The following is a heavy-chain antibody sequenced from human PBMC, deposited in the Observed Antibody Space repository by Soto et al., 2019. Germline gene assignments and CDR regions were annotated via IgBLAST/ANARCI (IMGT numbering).Heavy chain of an antibody. Sequence: QVQLVESGGGVVQPGRSLRLSCAASGFTFSSYGMHWVRQAPGKGLEWVAVIWYDGSNKYYADSVKGRFTISRDNSKNTLSLQMNSRRAEDTAVYYCAREPEYYYDSSGTHLDAFDIWGQGRMVTVSS. CDR2: IWYDGSNK. J-gene: IGHJ3*02. D-gene: IGHD3-22*01. CDR1: GFTFSSYG. V-gene: IGHV3-33*01. CDR3: AREPEYYYDSSGTHLDAFDI.